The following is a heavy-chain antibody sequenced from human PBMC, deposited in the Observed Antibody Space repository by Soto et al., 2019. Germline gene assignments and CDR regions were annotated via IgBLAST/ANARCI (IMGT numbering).Heavy chain of an antibody. J-gene: IGHJ6*02. CDR3: VRSRQMESGNDYGLDV. CDR2: YHSGGST. D-gene: IGHD1-1*01. V-gene: IGHV4-30-4*01. Sequence: QVQLQESGSGLVKPSQSLSLTCTVSGVSLNTANTWWSWIRQSPGKGLEFIGYYHSGGSTYYDACFRSRVIISADTSNSQFSLKVSSVSVADTALYFCVRSRQMESGNDYGLDVWGQGTTVTVSS. CDR1: GVSLNTANTW.